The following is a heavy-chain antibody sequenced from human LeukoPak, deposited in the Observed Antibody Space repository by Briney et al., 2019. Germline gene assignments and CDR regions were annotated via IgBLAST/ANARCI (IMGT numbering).Heavy chain of an antibody. CDR3: ARHSVTDFDWSHTPTWCDP. CDR1: ARSITIFY. CDR2: IFYNGHT. V-gene: IGHV4-59*08. J-gene: IGHJ5*02. Sequence: KPSETLSLICTLSARSITIFYWRWTRLPPGGGLEWIRFIFYNGHTKYNPSLKSRVTISVDTSKNQFSLKLNSVTAADTAVYFCARHSVTDFDWSHTPTWCDPWGQGTLVTVSS. D-gene: IGHD3-9*01.